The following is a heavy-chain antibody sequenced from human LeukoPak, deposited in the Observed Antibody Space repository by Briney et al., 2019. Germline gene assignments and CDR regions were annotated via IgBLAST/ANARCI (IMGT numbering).Heavy chain of an antibody. CDR2: IYVSGST. V-gene: IGHV4-4*07. J-gene: IGHJ4*02. CDR1: GGSISSYF. CDR3: ARGERSYYDY. Sequence: PSETLSLTCTVSGGSISSYFWSWLRQPAGKGLEWIGRIYVSGSTNYIPSLKGRVTMSIDTSRRQFSLKLSSVTAADTAVYFCARGERSYYDYWGQGTLVTVSS. D-gene: IGHD1-26*01.